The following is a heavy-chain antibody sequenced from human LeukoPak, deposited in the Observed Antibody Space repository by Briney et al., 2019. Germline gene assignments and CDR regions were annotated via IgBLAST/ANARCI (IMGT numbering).Heavy chain of an antibody. Sequence: GGSLRLSCAASAFTFRTYAMIWVRQAPGKGLEWVSTVSGSGGSTYYADSVKGRFTISRDNSKNTLYLQMNSLRAEDTAVYYCAKVSRGPVDYWGQGTLVTVSS. V-gene: IGHV3-23*01. D-gene: IGHD3-10*01. CDR1: AFTFRTYA. CDR2: VSGSGGST. J-gene: IGHJ4*02. CDR3: AKVSRGPVDY.